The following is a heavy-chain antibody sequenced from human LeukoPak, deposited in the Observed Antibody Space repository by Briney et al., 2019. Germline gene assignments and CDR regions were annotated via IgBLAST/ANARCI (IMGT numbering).Heavy chain of an antibody. J-gene: IGHJ5*02. CDR3: VKDRVTMIVVAPRWFDP. V-gene: IGHV3-64D*09. CDR1: GFTFSDYA. D-gene: IGHD3-22*01. CDR2: ISSNGGST. Sequence: PGGSLRLSCSASGFTFSDYAMHWVRQAPGKGLEYVSAISSNGGSTYYADSVKGRLTISRDNSKNTPYLQMSSLRAEDTAVYYCVKDRVTMIVVAPRWFDPWGQGTLVTVSS.